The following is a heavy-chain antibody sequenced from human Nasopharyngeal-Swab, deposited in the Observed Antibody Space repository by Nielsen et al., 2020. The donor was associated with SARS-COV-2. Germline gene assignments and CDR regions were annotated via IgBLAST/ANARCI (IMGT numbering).Heavy chain of an antibody. J-gene: IGHJ4*02. CDR3: AREVVGGLVDS. CDR1: GGSISSYY. CDR2: FYYSGIT. V-gene: IGHV4-59*12. Sequence: SETLSLTFTVPGGSISSYYWSWIRQSPGKGLEWIGYFYYSGITNYNPSLKSRVTISVDMSKNQFSLKLSFVADAEKAVYYCAREVVGGLVDSWGQGTLVTVSS. D-gene: IGHD1-26*01.